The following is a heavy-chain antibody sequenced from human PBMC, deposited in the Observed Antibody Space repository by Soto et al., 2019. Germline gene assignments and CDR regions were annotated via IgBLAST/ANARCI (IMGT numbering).Heavy chain of an antibody. D-gene: IGHD3-3*01. CDR1: GGTFSSYA. J-gene: IGHJ5*02. CDR3: AITSFGVVNNLFAP. CDR2: IIPIFGTA. V-gene: IGHV1-69*13. Sequence: SVKVSCKASGGTFSSYAISWVRQAPGQGLEWMGGIIPIFGTANYAQKFQGRVTITADESTSTAYMELSSLRSEDTAVYYCAITSFGVVNNLFAPWGQGTLVTVSS.